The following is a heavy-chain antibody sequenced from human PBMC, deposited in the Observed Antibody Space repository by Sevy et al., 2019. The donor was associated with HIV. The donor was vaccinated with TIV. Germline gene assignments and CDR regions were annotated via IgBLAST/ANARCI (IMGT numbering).Heavy chain of an antibody. D-gene: IGHD3-3*01. V-gene: IGHV3-23*01. CDR1: GFTFSSYA. J-gene: IGHJ1*01. CDR2: ISGSGGST. CDR3: AKDLRGRRFLEWLSYFQH. Sequence: GGYLRLSCAASGFTFSSYAMSWVRQAPGKGLEWVSAISGSGGSTYYADSVKGRFTLSRDNSKNTLYLQMNSLRAEDTAVYYCAKDLRGRRFLEWLSYFQHWGQGTLVTVSS.